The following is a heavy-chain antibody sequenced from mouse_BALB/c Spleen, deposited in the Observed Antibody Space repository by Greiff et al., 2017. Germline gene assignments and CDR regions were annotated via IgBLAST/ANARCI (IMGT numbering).Heavy chain of an antibody. CDR2: IWGDGST. CDR3: ARDLHYYGIAMDY. V-gene: IGHV2-6-7*01. J-gene: IGHJ4*01. Sequence: VHLVESGPGLVAPSQSLSITCTVSGFSLTGYGVNWVRQPPGKGLEWLGMIWGDGSTDYNSALKSRLSISKDNSKSQVFLKMNSLQTDDTARYYCARDLHYYGIAMDYWGQGTSVTVSS. D-gene: IGHD1-1*01. CDR1: GFSLTGYG.